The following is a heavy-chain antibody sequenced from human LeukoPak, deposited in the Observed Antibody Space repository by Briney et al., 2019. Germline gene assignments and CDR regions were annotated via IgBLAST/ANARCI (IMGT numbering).Heavy chain of an antibody. D-gene: IGHD2-2*01. CDR3: ARDVGVVPAAMDYYYYGKDV. CDR2: IWYDGSNK. V-gene: IGHV3-33*08. Sequence: QPGGSLRLSCAASGFTFSSYAMHWVRQAPGKGLEWVAVIWYDGSNKYYADSVKGRFTISRDNSKNTLYLQMNSLRAEDTAVYYCARDVGVVPAAMDYYYYGKDVWGQGTTVTVSS. J-gene: IGHJ6*02. CDR1: GFTFSSYA.